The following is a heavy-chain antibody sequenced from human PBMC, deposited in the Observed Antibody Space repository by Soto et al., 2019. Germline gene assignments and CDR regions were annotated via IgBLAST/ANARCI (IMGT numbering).Heavy chain of an antibody. CDR1: GGSISSSSYC. V-gene: IGHV4-39*01. Sequence: QLQLQESGPGLVKPSETLSLTCTVSGGSISSSSYCWGWIRQPPGKGLEWIGSIYYSGSTYYNPSLKSRVTISVDTSKNQFSLKLSSVTAADTAVYYCARHPKTYLFDYWGQGTLVTVSS. CDR2: IYYSGST. CDR3: ARHPKTYLFDY. J-gene: IGHJ4*02.